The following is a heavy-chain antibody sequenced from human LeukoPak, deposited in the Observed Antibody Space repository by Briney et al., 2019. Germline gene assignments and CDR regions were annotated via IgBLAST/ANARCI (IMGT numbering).Heavy chain of an antibody. Sequence: ASVKVSCKASGYTFTSYDINWVRQATGQGLEWMGWMDPNSGNTGYAQKFQGRVTMTRNTSISTAYMELSSLRPEDTAVYYCARGPRSNIVVVDYWGQGTLVTVSS. D-gene: IGHD2-15*01. V-gene: IGHV1-8*01. CDR2: MDPNSGNT. CDR3: ARGPRSNIVVVDY. J-gene: IGHJ4*02. CDR1: GYTFTSYD.